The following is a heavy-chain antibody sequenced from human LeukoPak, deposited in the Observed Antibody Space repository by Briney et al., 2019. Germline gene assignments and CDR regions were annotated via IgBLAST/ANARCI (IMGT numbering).Heavy chain of an antibody. CDR2: ITGSGGTT. D-gene: IGHD3-10*01. V-gene: IGHV3-23*01. Sequence: GGSLRLSCAASGFTFSNYDMSWVRQAPGKGLEWVSTITGSGGTTYHADSVKGRFTISRDNSKNTLCLQMNSLRAEDTAIYYCAKRHGSGIKYFEFWGQGTLVTVSS. CDR1: GFTFSNYD. CDR3: AKRHGSGIKYFEF. J-gene: IGHJ4*02.